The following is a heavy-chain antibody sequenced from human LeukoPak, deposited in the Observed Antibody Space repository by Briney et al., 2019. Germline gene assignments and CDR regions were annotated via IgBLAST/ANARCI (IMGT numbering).Heavy chain of an antibody. J-gene: IGHJ4*02. CDR2: ISGSGGST. D-gene: IGHD3-22*01. Sequence: GGSLRLSCAASGFTFSSYGMSWVRQAPGKGLEWVSAISGSGGSTYYADSVKGRFTISRDNSKNTLYLQMNSLKTEDTAVYYCRSRDSRAYFDFDYWGQGTLVTVSS. V-gene: IGHV3-23*01. CDR1: GFTFSSYG. CDR3: RSRDSRAYFDFDY.